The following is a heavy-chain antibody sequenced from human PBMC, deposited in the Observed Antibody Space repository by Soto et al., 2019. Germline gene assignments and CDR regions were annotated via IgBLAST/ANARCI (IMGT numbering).Heavy chain of an antibody. CDR1: GFSLSTSGEG. Sequence: SGPTREPTQTLTLTCTYSGFSLSTSGEGVGWIRQPPGKALEWLALISWNDDKRYSPSLQSRLTITKDTSKNQVVLTMTYMDPVDTATYYCVHSDSGFCSGGSCLTLFDYWVQRALVTVS. J-gene: IGHJ4*02. CDR2: ISWNDDK. CDR3: VHSDSGFCSGGSCLTLFDY. V-gene: IGHV2-5*01. D-gene: IGHD2-15*01.